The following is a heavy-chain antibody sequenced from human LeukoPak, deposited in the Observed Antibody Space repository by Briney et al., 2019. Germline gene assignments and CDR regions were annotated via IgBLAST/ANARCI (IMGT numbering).Heavy chain of an antibody. CDR3: AKELVGPAAIPGSRYYYYYYYMDV. CDR2: ISGSGGGT. Sequence: PGGSLRVSCAAPGFTFSSYAMSWVRQAPGKRLEWVSAISGSGGGTYYADSVKGRFTISRDNSKNTLYLQMNSLRAEDTAVYYCAKELVGPAAIPGSRYYYYYYYMDVWGKGTTVTVSS. V-gene: IGHV3-23*01. J-gene: IGHJ6*03. CDR1: GFTFSSYA. D-gene: IGHD2-2*01.